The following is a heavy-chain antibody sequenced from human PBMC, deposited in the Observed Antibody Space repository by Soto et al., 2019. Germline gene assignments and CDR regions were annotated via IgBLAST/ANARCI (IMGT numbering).Heavy chain of an antibody. V-gene: IGHV4-59*01. D-gene: IGHD6-19*01. CDR1: GGSINTYY. J-gene: IGHJ4*02. Sequence: PSETLSLTCTVSGGSINTYYWSWIRQPPGKGLEWIGYIAYSGSTNYNPSLKSRVTISIDKPKSQFSLNLSSLTAADTAVYYCAGTGFSSGWYFDCWGQGTLVTVSS. CDR3: AGTGFSSGWYFDC. CDR2: IAYSGST.